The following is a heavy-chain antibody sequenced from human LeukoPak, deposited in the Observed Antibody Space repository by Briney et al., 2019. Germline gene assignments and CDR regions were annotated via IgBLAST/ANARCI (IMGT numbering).Heavy chain of an antibody. Sequence: GASVKVSCKASGGTFSSYAISWVRQAPGQGLEWMGGIIPIFGTANYAQKFQGRVTITADKSTSTAYMELSSLRSEDTAVYYCARVYDDFWSANWFDPWGQGTLVTVSS. CDR3: ARVYDDFWSANWFDP. V-gene: IGHV1-69*06. CDR1: GGTFSSYA. J-gene: IGHJ5*02. D-gene: IGHD3-3*01. CDR2: IIPIFGTA.